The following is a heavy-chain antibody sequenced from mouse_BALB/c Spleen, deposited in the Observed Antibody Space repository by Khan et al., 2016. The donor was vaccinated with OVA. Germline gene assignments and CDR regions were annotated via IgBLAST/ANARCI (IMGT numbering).Heavy chain of an antibody. J-gene: IGHJ3*01. D-gene: IGHD1-1*01. Sequence: EVKLLESGPGLVKPSQSLSLTCTVTGYSITSDYAWNWIRQFPGNKLEWMGYISYSGSTNYNPSLKSRISITRDTSKNPFFLQLNSVTTEDTATYYCSRGTVGRFAYWGQGTLVTVSA. V-gene: IGHV3-2*02. CDR1: GYSITSDYA. CDR2: ISYSGST. CDR3: SRGTVGRFAY.